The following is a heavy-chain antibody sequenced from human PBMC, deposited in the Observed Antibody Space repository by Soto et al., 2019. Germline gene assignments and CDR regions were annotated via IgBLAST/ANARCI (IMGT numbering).Heavy chain of an antibody. CDR1: GGSISSYY. Sequence: SSETLSLTCTVSGGSISSYYWIWIRQPPGKGLEWIGYIYYSGGTNYNPSLKSRVTISVDTSKNQFSLKLSSVTAADTAVYYCARDPGGYGYNYFDYWGQGTLVTVSS. CDR3: ARDPGGYGYNYFDY. D-gene: IGHD5-18*01. CDR2: IYYSGGT. J-gene: IGHJ4*02. V-gene: IGHV4-59*01.